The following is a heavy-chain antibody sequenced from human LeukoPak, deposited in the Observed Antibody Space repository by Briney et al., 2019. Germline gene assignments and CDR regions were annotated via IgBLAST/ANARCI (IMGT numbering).Heavy chain of an antibody. Sequence: GCSLRLSCAASGFTFSSYAMSWVRQAPGKGLEWVSAISGSCCSTYYADFVKGRFTISRDNSKNTLYLQMNSLRAEDTAVYYCAKTGYCSGGSCYGWFDPWGQGTLVTVSS. CDR1: GFTFSSYA. CDR3: AKTGYCSGGSCYGWFDP. D-gene: IGHD2-15*01. CDR2: ISGSCCST. J-gene: IGHJ5*02. V-gene: IGHV3-23*01.